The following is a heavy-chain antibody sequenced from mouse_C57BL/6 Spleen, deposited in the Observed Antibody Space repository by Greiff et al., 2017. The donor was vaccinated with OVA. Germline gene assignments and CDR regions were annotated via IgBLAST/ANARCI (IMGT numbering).Heavy chain of an antibody. CDR1: GYTFTSYW. V-gene: IGHV1-50*01. Sequence: QVQLQQPGAELVKPGASVKLSCKASGYTFTSYWMQWVKQRPGQGLEWIGEIDPSDSYTNYNQKFKGKATLTVDTSSSTAYMQLSSLTSEDSAVYYCARWGLDDWYFDVWGTGTTVTVSS. CDR2: IDPSDSYT. CDR3: ARWGLDDWYFDV. J-gene: IGHJ1*03. D-gene: IGHD3-3*01.